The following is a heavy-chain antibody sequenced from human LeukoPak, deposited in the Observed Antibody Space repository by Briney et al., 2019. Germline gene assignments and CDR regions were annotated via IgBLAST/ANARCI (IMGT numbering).Heavy chain of an antibody. D-gene: IGHD6-13*01. CDR3: ARHSVLGSSWPGDYYYYMDV. CDR1: GDSITNRSHY. J-gene: IGHJ6*03. Sequence: PSETLSLTCAVSGDSITNRSHYWAWIRQSPEKGLEWIATIYFSGITYYNHFLKSRVTISVDTSKNQFSLKLSSVTAADTAVYYCARHSVLGSSWPGDYYYYMDVWGKGTTVTVSS. V-gene: IGHV4-39*01. CDR2: IYFSGIT.